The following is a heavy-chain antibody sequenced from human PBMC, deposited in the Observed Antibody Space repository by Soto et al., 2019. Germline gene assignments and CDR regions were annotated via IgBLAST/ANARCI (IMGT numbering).Heavy chain of an antibody. J-gene: IGHJ5*02. CDR1: GYTFTSYD. V-gene: IGHV1-8*01. CDR3: ARERSAAGTGGFAP. CDR2: MNPNSGNT. D-gene: IGHD6-13*01. Sequence: QVQLVQSGAEVKKPGASVKVSCKASGYTFTSYDINWVRQATGQGLEWRGWMNPNSGNTGYAQKFQGRVTMTRNTSKSTAYMELSSLRSESTAVYFCARERSAAGTGGFAPWGQGTLVTVSS.